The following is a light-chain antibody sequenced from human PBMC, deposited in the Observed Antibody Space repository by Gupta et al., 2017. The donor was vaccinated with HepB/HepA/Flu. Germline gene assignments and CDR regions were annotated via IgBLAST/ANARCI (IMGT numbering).Light chain of an antibody. V-gene: IGKV3-20*01. CDR3: QQYVSSPVT. CDR2: DAS. Sequence: ELVLTQSAGTLSLSPGERATLSCRASQSVSSSYLAWYQQKPGQAPRLLIYDASSRATGIPDRFSGSGSGTDFTLTISRLEPEDFAVYYCQQYVSSPVTFGQGTRLEIE. CDR1: QSVSSSY. J-gene: IGKJ5*01.